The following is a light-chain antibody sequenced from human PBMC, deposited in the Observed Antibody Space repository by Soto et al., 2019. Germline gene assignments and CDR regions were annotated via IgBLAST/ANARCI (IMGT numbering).Light chain of an antibody. V-gene: IGKV3D-11*01. CDR2: DAY. Sequence: EVVMRYPRATLSVYPREGATPFSRASQGIGDTLAWYQHKPGQAPRLLIYDAYNRATGIPPRFSGSGSGTDFTLTISSLEPEDSAVYYCQQRHMWPITFGQGTRLEI. CDR1: QGIGDT. CDR3: QQRHMWPIT. J-gene: IGKJ5*01.